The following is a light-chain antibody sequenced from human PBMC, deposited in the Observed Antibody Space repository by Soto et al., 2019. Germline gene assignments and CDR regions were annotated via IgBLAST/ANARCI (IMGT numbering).Light chain of an antibody. Sequence: QSVLTQPASVYWSPGQAITSSCAGTRSDIGASNSVSWYQHLPGRSPTLIIYEATNRPSGVSERFSGSKAGDTASLTISGLQADDESEYFCISYKTDDTFVFGGGTKV. V-gene: IGLV2-14*01. CDR2: EAT. J-gene: IGLJ1*01. CDR1: RSDIGASNS. CDR3: ISYKTDDTFV.